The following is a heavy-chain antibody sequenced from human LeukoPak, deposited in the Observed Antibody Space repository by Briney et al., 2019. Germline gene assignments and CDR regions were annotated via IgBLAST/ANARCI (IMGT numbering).Heavy chain of an antibody. Sequence: GGSLRLSCAASGFTFGSYSMNWVRQAPGKGLEWVSSISSSSSYIYYADSVKGRFTISRDNAKNSLYLQMNSLRAEDTAVYYCARVSGRYSYGPVGYWGQGTLVTVSS. J-gene: IGHJ4*02. D-gene: IGHD5-18*01. CDR3: ARVSGRYSYGPVGY. CDR2: ISSSSSYI. V-gene: IGHV3-21*01. CDR1: GFTFGSYS.